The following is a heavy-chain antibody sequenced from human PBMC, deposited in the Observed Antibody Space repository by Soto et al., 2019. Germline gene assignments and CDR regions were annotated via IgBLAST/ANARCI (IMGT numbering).Heavy chain of an antibody. J-gene: IGHJ3*02. V-gene: IGHV4-59*01. CDR1: GGSISSYY. Sequence: SETLSLSCTVSGGSISSYYWSWIRQPPGKGLEWVGYIYYSGSTKYNPSLTSRVTISVDTSKNQFSLKLSSVTAADTAVYYCARREGQLAAFDIWGQGTLVTVS. CDR2: IYYSGST. D-gene: IGHD6-13*01. CDR3: ARREGQLAAFDI.